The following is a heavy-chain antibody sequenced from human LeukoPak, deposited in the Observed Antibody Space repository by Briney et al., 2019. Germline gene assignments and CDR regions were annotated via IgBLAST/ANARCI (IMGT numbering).Heavy chain of an antibody. V-gene: IGHV1-2*06. CDR3: ARVPNDSSGHASFYLNY. J-gene: IGHJ4*02. CDR1: GYTFTGYY. CDR2: INPNSGGT. Sequence: ASVKVSCKGSGYTFTGYYMHWVRHAPGQGLEWMGRINPNSGGTNYEQKFQGRVTMTRDTSISTAYMELSRLRSDGTAVYYCARVPNDSSGHASFYLNYWGQGTLVTVSS. D-gene: IGHD3-22*01.